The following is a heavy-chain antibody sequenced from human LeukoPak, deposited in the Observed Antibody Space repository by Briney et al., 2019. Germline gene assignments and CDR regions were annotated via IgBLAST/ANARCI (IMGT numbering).Heavy chain of an antibody. J-gene: IGHJ6*03. Sequence: GGSLRLSCAASGFTFSSYSMNWVRQAPGKGLEWVSSVSSSSSYIYYADSVKGRFTISRDNAKNSLYLQMNSLRAEDTAVYYCARYGATSGSMDVWGKGTTVTVSS. CDR1: GFTFSSYS. V-gene: IGHV3-21*01. D-gene: IGHD5-12*01. CDR2: VSSSSSYI. CDR3: ARYGATSGSMDV.